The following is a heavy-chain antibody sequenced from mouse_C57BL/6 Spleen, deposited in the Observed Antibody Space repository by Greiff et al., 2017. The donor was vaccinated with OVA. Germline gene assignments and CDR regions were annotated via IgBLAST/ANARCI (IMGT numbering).Heavy chain of an antibody. CDR3: TRPTIAFDY. J-gene: IGHJ2*01. Sequence: VQPQESGAELVRPGASVTLSCKASGYTFTDYEMHWVKQTPVHGLEWIGAIDPETGGTAYNQKFKGKAILTADKSSSTAYMELRSLTSEDSAVYYCTRPTIAFDYWGQGTTLTVSS. CDR1: GYTFTDYE. CDR2: IDPETGGT. D-gene: IGHD2-12*01. V-gene: IGHV1-15*01.